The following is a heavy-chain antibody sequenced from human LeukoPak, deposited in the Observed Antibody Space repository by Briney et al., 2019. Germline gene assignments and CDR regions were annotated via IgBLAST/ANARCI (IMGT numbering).Heavy chain of an antibody. CDR1: GFTFSSYA. CDR2: ISGSGGST. Sequence: PGGSLRLSCAASGFTFSSYAMSWVRQAPGKGLEWVSAISGSGGSTYYADSVKGRFTISRDNSKNTLYLQMNSLRAEDTAVYYCTKDHRSGYDQTALDYRGQGTLVTVSS. D-gene: IGHD5-12*01. CDR3: TKDHRSGYDQTALDY. V-gene: IGHV3-23*01. J-gene: IGHJ4*02.